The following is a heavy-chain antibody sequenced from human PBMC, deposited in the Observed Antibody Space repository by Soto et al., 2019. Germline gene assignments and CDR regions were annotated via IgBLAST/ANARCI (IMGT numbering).Heavy chain of an antibody. CDR1: GGSFSGYY. J-gene: IGHJ6*02. CDR2: LNHSGST. CDR3: ARGRYNWNYYYGMDV. V-gene: IGHV4-34*01. Sequence: PSETLSLTCAVYGGSFSGYYWSWIRQPPGKGLEWIGELNHSGSTNYNPSLKSRVTISVDTSKNQFSLKLSSVTAADTAVYYCARGRYNWNYYYGMDVWGQGTTVTVSS. D-gene: IGHD1-20*01.